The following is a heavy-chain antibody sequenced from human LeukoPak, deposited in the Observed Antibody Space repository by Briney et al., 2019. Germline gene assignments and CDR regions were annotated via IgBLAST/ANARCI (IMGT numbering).Heavy chain of an antibody. CDR2: IRYDGSNK. D-gene: IGHD1-26*01. CDR1: GFTFSSYG. V-gene: IGHV3-33*01. CDR3: ARAQGASGSFSSLDAFDI. Sequence: PGRSLRLSCAASGFTFSSYGMHWLRQAPGKGLEWVAVIRYDGSNKYYADSVKGRFTISRDNSKNTLYLQMNSLRAEDTAVYYCARAQGASGSFSSLDAFDIWGQGTMVTVSS. J-gene: IGHJ3*02.